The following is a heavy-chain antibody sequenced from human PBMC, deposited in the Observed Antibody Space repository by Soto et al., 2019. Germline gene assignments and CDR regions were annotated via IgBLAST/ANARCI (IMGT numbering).Heavy chain of an antibody. D-gene: IGHD1-26*01. V-gene: IGHV3-23*01. CDR3: AQEVGATSASDY. Sequence: GGSLRLSCEASGFTFSSYAMSWVRQAPGKGLEWVSAIRGSGSGTYCADAVKGRFTISRDNSKNTLYLQMNSLRVEDTAVYYCAQEVGATSASDYWGQGTVVTVAS. J-gene: IGHJ4*02. CDR1: GFTFSSYA. CDR2: IRGSGSGT.